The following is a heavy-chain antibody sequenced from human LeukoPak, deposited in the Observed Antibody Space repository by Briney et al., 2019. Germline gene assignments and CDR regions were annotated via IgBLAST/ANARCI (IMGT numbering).Heavy chain of an antibody. J-gene: IGHJ6*03. CDR2: IYATGST. Sequence: SETLSLTCSVSGGSISTYYWTWIRQPAGKGLEWVGRIYATGSTSYSPSLESRVTMSVDTSNNQISMKLTSVTAADTAVYFCARAYYDTRGFHYYSYMDVWGKGPRSPSP. CDR1: GGSISTYY. CDR3: ARAYYDTRGFHYYSYMDV. D-gene: IGHD3-22*01. V-gene: IGHV4-4*07.